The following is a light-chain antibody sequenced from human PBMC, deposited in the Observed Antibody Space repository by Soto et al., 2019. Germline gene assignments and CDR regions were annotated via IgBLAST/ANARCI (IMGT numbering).Light chain of an antibody. Sequence: QSALTQPASVSGSPGQSITISCTGTSSDVGGYNYVSWYQQHPGKAPKLMIYEVSNRPSGVSNRFSGSKSGNTASLTISGLQADDEADYYCSSYTTSRLYVFGTGTKLTVL. CDR1: SSDVGGYNY. CDR2: EVS. V-gene: IGLV2-14*01. J-gene: IGLJ1*01. CDR3: SSYTTSRLYV.